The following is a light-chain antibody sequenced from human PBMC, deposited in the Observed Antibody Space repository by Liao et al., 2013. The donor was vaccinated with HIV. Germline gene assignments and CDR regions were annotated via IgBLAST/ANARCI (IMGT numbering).Light chain of an antibody. V-gene: IGLV3-1*01. Sequence: SFELTQPPSVSVSPGQTATITCSGDNLESRSVSWYQQKPGQSPLLVIFQHTKRPSGIPERFSASNSGNTATLTISGTQAMDEADYYCQAWDSSTVVFGGGTKLTVL. J-gene: IGLJ2*01. CDR3: QAWDSSTVV. CDR2: QHT. CDR1: NLESRS.